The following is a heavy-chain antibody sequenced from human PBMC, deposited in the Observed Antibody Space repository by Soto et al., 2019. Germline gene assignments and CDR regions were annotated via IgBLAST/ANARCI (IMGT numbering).Heavy chain of an antibody. J-gene: IGHJ6*03. CDR2: IKSKTDGGTT. CDR1: GFTFSNAW. D-gene: IGHD3-3*01. V-gene: IGHV3-15*01. CDR3: TTSDFWSGYYPPIYYYYYYMDV. Sequence: GGSLRLSCAASGFTFSNAWMSWVRQAPGKGLEWVGRIKSKTDGGTTDYAAPVKGRFTISRDDSKNTLYLQMNSLKTEDTAVYYCTTSDFWSGYYPPIYYYYYYMDVWGKGTTVTVSS.